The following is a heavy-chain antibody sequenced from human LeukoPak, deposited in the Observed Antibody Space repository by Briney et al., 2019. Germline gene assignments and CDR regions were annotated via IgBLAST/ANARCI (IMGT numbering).Heavy chain of an antibody. CDR1: GFTFSSYG. CDR3: AKDAAAGTYFDY. J-gene: IGHJ4*02. Sequence: GGSLRLSCAASGFTFSSYGMHWVRQAPGKGLEWVAFIRYDGSNKYYADSVKGRFTISRDNSMNTLYLQMNSLRAEDTAVYHCAKDAAAGTYFDYWGQGTLVTVSS. D-gene: IGHD6-13*01. V-gene: IGHV3-30*02. CDR2: IRYDGSNK.